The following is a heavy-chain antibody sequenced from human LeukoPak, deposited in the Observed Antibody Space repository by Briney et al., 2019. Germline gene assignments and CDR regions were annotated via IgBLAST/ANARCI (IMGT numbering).Heavy chain of an antibody. Sequence: PSETLSLTCTVSGGSISSYYWSWIRQPPGKGLEWIGYIYYSGSTNYNPSLKSRVTISVDTSKNQFSLKLSSVTAADTAVYYCAGVYYGSGSYYDGINWYFDLWGRGTLVTVSS. CDR2: IYYSGST. D-gene: IGHD3-10*01. J-gene: IGHJ2*01. CDR3: AGVYYGSGSYYDGINWYFDL. CDR1: GGSISSYY. V-gene: IGHV4-59*08.